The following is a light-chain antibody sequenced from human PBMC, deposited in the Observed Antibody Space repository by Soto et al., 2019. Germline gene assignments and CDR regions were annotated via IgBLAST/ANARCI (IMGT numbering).Light chain of an antibody. Sequence: EIVLTQSPGTLSLSPGERATLSCRASQSVSSSYLAWYQQKPGQAPRFLTYGASSRATGIPDRFSGSGSGTDFTLTISRLEPEDFAVYYCQQYADSPGTFGQGTKVEIK. CDR2: GAS. CDR1: QSVSSSY. J-gene: IGKJ1*01. V-gene: IGKV3-20*01. CDR3: QQYADSPGT.